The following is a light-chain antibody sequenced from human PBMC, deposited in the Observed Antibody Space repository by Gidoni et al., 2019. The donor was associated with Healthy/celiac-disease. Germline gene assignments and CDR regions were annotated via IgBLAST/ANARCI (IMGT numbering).Light chain of an antibody. V-gene: IGKV3-15*01. CDR3: QQYDNWPRT. CDR2: GAS. CDR1: QSVRSN. Sequence: EIVMTQSPATLSVSPGERATLSCRASQSVRSNFAWYQQKPGQAPRLLIHGASTRATGIPVRFSGSGSGTEFTLTISSLQSEDFAVYYCQQYDNWPRTFGQGTKVEIK. J-gene: IGKJ1*01.